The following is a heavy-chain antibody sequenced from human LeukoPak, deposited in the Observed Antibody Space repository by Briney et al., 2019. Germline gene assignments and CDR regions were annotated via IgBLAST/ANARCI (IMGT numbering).Heavy chain of an antibody. V-gene: IGHV3-21*01. CDR3: ARGHYYDSSGYSDY. CDR1: GFTFSSYS. CDR2: ISSSSSYI. J-gene: IGHJ4*02. D-gene: IGHD3-22*01. Sequence: GGSLRLSCAASGFTFSSYSMNWVRQAPGKGLEWVSSISSSSSYIHYADSVKGRFTISRDNAKNSLYLQMNSLRAEDTAVYYCARGHYYDSSGYSDYWGQGTLVTVSS.